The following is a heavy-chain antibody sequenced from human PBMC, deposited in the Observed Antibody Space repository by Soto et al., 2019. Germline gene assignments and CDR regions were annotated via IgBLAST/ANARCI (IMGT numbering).Heavy chain of an antibody. J-gene: IGHJ6*02. CDR3: ARGVLRYYHYGMDV. V-gene: IGHV4-59*02. Sequence: QVQLQESGPGLVKPSETLSLSCTVSGDSVSSYYWSWIRQLPGRGLEWIGYIYISGNTNYNPSLKLRVTISRDTSKYQFSLNLKSVTAADTAVYYCARGVLRYYHYGMDVWGQGTTVTVSS. CDR2: IYISGNT. CDR1: GDSVSSYY.